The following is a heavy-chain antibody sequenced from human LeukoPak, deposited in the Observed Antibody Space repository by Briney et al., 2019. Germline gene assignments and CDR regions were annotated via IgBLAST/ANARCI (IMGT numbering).Heavy chain of an antibody. J-gene: IGHJ6*03. CDR3: ARARIPGYSYGLYYYYYYMDV. Sequence: ASVKVSCKASGGTFSSYAISWVRQAPGQGLEWMGGIIPIFGTANYAQKFQGRVTITTDESTSTAHMELSSLRSEDTDVYSCARARIPGYSYGLYYYYYYMDVWGKGTTVTVSS. D-gene: IGHD5-18*01. CDR1: GGTFSSYA. V-gene: IGHV1-69*05. CDR2: IIPIFGTA.